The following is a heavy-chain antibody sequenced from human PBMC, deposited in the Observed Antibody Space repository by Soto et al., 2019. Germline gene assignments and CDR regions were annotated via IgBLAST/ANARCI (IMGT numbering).Heavy chain of an antibody. CDR3: ARDIVATIGSDFDY. CDR2: INPNSGGT. J-gene: IGHJ4*02. CDR1: GYTFTGYY. Sequence: GASVKVSCKASGYTFTGYYMHWVRQAPGQGLEWMGWINPNSGGTNYAQKFQGRVTMTRDTSISTAYMELSRLRSDDTAVYYCARDIVATIGSDFDYWGQGALVTVSS. D-gene: IGHD5-12*01. V-gene: IGHV1-2*02.